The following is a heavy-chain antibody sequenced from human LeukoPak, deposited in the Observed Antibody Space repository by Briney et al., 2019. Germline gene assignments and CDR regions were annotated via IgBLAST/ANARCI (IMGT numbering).Heavy chain of an antibody. D-gene: IGHD3-10*01. Sequence: PSETLSLTCTVSSGSISSGGYYWSWIRQHPGKGLEWIGYIYSRGSTYYNPSLKSRVSISVDTSKNQFSLKLSSVTAADTAVYYCASQDFYLSGSPDAFDIWGQGTMVTVSS. CDR3: ASQDFYLSGSPDAFDI. CDR2: IYSRGST. V-gene: IGHV4-31*03. J-gene: IGHJ3*02. CDR1: SGSISSGGYY.